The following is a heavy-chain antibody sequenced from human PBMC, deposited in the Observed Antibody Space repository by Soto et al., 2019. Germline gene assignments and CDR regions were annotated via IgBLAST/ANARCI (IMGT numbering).Heavy chain of an antibody. CDR1: GFTFSSYS. D-gene: IGHD5-18*01. J-gene: IGHJ5*02. Sequence: HPGGSLRLSCAASGFTFSSYSMNWVRQAPGKGLEWVSYISSSSSTIYYADSVKGRFTISRDNAKNSLYLQMNSLRDEDTAVYYCARVLRGYSYGPNWFDPWGQGTLVTVSS. V-gene: IGHV3-48*02. CDR3: ARVLRGYSYGPNWFDP. CDR2: ISSSSSTI.